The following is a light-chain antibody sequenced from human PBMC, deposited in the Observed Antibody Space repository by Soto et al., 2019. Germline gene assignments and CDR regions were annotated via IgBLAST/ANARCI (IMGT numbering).Light chain of an antibody. V-gene: IGKV1-12*01. CDR2: SVS. Sequence: DIQMTQSPSSVSASVGDRVTITCRASQGVSGWLAWYQQKPGKAPKLLIYSVSSLQSGVPARFSGSGSGTDFALIISSLQPDDFATYYCQQANGFPVAFGGGTRVEIK. CDR1: QGVSGW. CDR3: QQANGFPVA. J-gene: IGKJ4*01.